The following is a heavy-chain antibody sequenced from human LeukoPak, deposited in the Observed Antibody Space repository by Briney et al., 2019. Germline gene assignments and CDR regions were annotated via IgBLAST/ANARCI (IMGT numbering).Heavy chain of an antibody. Sequence: GGSLRLSCAASGFTFSSYSMNWVRQAPGKGLEWVSSISSSSSYIYYADSVKGRFTTSRDNAKKSLYLQMNSLRAEDTAVYYCARRIAAANDAFDIWGQGPMVTVSS. J-gene: IGHJ3*02. CDR2: ISSSSSYI. CDR3: ARRIAAANDAFDI. V-gene: IGHV3-21*01. D-gene: IGHD6-13*01. CDR1: GFTFSSYS.